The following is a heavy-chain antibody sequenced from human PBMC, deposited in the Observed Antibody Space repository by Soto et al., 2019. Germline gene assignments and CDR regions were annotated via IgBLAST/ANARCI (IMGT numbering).Heavy chain of an antibody. D-gene: IGHD2-15*01. V-gene: IGHV1-8*01. CDR2: MNPDSGHA. J-gene: IGHJ4*02. Sequence: ASVKVSCKASGYTFTNSDINWVRQAPGQGLEWMGWMNPDSGHAAYAQKFQGRVTLTTSTSTSTVYMEMRSLGSEDTAVYYRARRPHCSGGICYYGLDNWGQGTLVTVSS. CDR1: GYTFTNSD. CDR3: ARRPHCSGGICYYGLDN.